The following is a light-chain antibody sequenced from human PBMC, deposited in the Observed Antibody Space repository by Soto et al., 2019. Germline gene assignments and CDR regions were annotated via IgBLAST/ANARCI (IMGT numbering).Light chain of an antibody. CDR3: QQYNNWPPIT. V-gene: IGKV3-15*01. Sequence: EIVMTQSPATLSVSPVDSATLSCRASQGVSSNLALYQQKPGQAPRLLIYGASTRATGIPARFSGSGSGTEFTITISSLQSADFSVYYCQQYNNWPPITFGQGTQVEIK. CDR2: GAS. CDR1: QGVSSN. J-gene: IGKJ5*01.